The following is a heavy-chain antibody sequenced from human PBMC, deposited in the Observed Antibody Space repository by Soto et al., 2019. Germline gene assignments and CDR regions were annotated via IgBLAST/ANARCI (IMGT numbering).Heavy chain of an antibody. CDR1: GFTFSSYG. J-gene: IGHJ4*02. CDR2: ISYDGSNK. CDR3: AVPPTTVVTPWAHFDY. D-gene: IGHD4-17*01. V-gene: IGHV3-30*03. Sequence: LRLSFAASGFTFSSYGMHWVRQAPGKGLGWVAVISYDGSNKYYADSVKGRFTISRDNPKNTLYLQMNSLRAEDTAVYYCAVPPTTVVTPWAHFDYWGQGTVVTVSS.